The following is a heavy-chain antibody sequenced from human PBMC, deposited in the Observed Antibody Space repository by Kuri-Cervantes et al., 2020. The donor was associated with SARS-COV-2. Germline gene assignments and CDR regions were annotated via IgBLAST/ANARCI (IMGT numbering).Heavy chain of an antibody. CDR1: GGSVSSGSYY. Sequence: SETLSLTCTVSGGSVSSGSYYWSWIRQPPGKGLEWIGYIYYSGSTNSNPSLKSRVTISVDTSKNQFSLKLSSVTAADTAVYYCARVSVVVVPAAIHYYYGMDVWGQGTTVTVSS. CDR3: ARVSVVVVPAAIHYYYGMDV. J-gene: IGHJ6*02. V-gene: IGHV4-61*01. D-gene: IGHD2-2*01. CDR2: IYYSGST.